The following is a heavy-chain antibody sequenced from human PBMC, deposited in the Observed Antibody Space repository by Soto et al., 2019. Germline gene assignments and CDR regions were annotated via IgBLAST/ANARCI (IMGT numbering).Heavy chain of an antibody. V-gene: IGHV3-23*01. Sequence: EVQLLESGGGLVQPGGSLRLSCAASGFTFSDYAMTWARQAPGQGLEWVSGITSGGSTYYIDSVKSRFTISRDDSKNTRYLQMNSRRAEDTAVYYGAKKCFRVQRGMGSCRDSWGQGTLVTVSS. J-gene: IGHJ5*01. D-gene: IGHD1-1*01. CDR1: GFTFSDYA. CDR3: AKKCFRVQRGMGSCRDS. CDR2: ITSGGST.